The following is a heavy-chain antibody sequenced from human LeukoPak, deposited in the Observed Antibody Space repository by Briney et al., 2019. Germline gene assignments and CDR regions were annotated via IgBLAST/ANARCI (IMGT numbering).Heavy chain of an antibody. CDR3: ARLRASTVTTWRSMPPRSGFDY. V-gene: IGHV4-39*01. CDR1: GGSISSSSYY. Sequence: ASETLSLTCTVSGGSISSSSYYWGWIRQPPGKGLEWIGSIYYSGSTYYNPSLKSRVTIPVDTSKNQFSLKLSSVTAADTAVYYCARLRASTVTTWRSMPPRSGFDYWGQGTLVTVSS. J-gene: IGHJ4*02. D-gene: IGHD4-17*01. CDR2: IYYSGST.